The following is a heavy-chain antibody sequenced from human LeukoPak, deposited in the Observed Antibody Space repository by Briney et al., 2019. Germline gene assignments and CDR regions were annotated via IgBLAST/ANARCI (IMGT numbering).Heavy chain of an antibody. Sequence: PSETLSLTCTVSGGSISSGGYFWSWIRQHPGKGLEWIAYIYDSGRINYNPPLESRVTISLDTSKNQFSLKLSPVTAADTAVYYCARAFRSNPYNWFDPWGQGTLVTVSS. J-gene: IGHJ5*02. CDR2: IYDSGRI. V-gene: IGHV4-31*03. CDR3: ARAFRSNPYNWFDP. CDR1: GGSISSGGYF.